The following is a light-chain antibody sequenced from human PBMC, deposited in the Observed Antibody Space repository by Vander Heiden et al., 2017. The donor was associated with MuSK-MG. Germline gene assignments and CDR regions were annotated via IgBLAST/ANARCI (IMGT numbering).Light chain of an antibody. CDR1: SSTIGRNY. CDR2: RNN. V-gene: IGLV1-47*01. J-gene: IGLJ2*01. CDR3: AAWDDSLSGVV. Sequence: QSVLTQPPSASGTPGQRVTIPCSGSSSTIGRNYVYWYQQLPGTAPKLLIYRNNQRPSGVPDRFSGSKSGTSASLAIIGLGSEDEADYYCAAWDDSLSGVVFGGGTKLTVL.